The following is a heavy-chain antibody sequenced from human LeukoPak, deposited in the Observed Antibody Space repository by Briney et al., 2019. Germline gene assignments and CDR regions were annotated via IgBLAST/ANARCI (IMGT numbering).Heavy chain of an antibody. V-gene: IGHV3-21*01. J-gene: IGHJ6*02. CDR1: GLTLSRHA. CDR2: KSRSKTHK. CDR3: AKSIGYDDCEGSYGMDV. Sequence: GSLRHFCPTSGLTLSRHAINELRQAPANGLQWVATKSRSKTHKFYAVSVKDRFSVTRDNAKNPLSLQMNSPIAEDTAVYYCAKSIGYDDCEGSYGMDVLGHATTVTVSS. D-gene: IGHD5-12*01.